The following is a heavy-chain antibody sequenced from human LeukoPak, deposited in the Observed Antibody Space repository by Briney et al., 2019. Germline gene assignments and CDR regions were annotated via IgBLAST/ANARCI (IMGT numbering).Heavy chain of an antibody. CDR1: GFTFDDYA. CDR3: AKTAAGYYYYYMDV. V-gene: IGHV3-9*01. D-gene: IGHD6-13*01. J-gene: IGHJ6*03. CDR2: ISWNSGSI. Sequence: GGSLTLSCAASGFTFDDYAMQCVRPAPGKGVECGSGISWNSGSIGSAASVKGRFTISRDNAKNSPYLQMNSLRAEDTALYYCAKTAAGYYYYYMDVWGKGTTVTVSS.